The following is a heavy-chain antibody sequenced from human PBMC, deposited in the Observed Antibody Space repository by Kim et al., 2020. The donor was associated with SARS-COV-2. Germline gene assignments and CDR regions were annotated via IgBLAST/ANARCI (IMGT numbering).Heavy chain of an antibody. Sequence: SVKVSCKASGGTFSSYAISWVRQAPGQGLEWMGGIIPIFGTANYAQKFQGRVTITADESTSTAYMELSSLRSEDTAVYYCANVDTAMNGYYYGMDVWGQGTTVTVSS. D-gene: IGHD5-18*01. CDR2: IIPIFGTA. CDR3: ANVDTAMNGYYYGMDV. J-gene: IGHJ6*02. CDR1: GGTFSSYA. V-gene: IGHV1-69*13.